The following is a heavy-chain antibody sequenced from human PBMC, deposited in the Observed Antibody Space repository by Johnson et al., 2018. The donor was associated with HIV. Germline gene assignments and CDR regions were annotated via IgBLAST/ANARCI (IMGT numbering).Heavy chain of an antibody. V-gene: IGHV3-20*04. CDR1: GFTFDDYG. J-gene: IGHJ3*02. Sequence: VQLVESGGGLVQPGGSLRLSCAASGFTFDDYGMSWVRQAPGKGLEWVSGINWNGGSTGYADSVKGRFTISRDNSKNTLYLQMNSLRAEDAAVYYCASERAMVRGVPDAFEIWGQGTMVTVSS. CDR2: INWNGGST. D-gene: IGHD3-10*01. CDR3: ASERAMVRGVPDAFEI.